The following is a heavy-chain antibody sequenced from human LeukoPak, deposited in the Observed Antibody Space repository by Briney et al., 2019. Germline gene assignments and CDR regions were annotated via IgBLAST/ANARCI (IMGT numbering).Heavy chain of an antibody. J-gene: IGHJ6*02. Sequence: SETLSLTCTVSGGSISSYYWSWIRQPPGKGLEWIGLIYNGGSATYNPTLRSRVEMSVDTSQNQLSLKLSSVNAADTDVYYCARSNGYTHHYYYGMYVWGQGTTVTVSS. CDR2: IYNGGSA. V-gene: IGHV4-4*07. CDR1: GGSISSYY. D-gene: IGHD6-13*01. CDR3: ARSNGYTHHYYYGMYV.